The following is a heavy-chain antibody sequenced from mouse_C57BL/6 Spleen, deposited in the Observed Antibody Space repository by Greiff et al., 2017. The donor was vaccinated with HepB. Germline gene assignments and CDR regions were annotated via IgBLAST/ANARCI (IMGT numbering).Heavy chain of an antibody. V-gene: IGHV1-18*01. J-gene: IGHJ1*03. D-gene: IGHD1-1*01. CDR3: AREGVYYYGGSFDV. Sequence: VQLKESGPELVKPGASVKIPCKASGYTFTDYNMDWVKQSHGKSLEWIGDINPNNGGTIYNQKFKGKATLTVDKSSSTAYMELRSLTSEDTAVYYCAREGVYYYGGSFDVWGTGTTVTVSS. CDR2: INPNNGGT. CDR1: GYTFTDYN.